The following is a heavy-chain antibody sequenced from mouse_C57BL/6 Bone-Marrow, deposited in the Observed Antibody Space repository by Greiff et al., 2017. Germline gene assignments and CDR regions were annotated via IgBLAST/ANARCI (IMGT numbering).Heavy chain of an antibody. D-gene: IGHD1-1*01. CDR3: ARRHYYGTLYAMDY. Sequence: QVQLQQPGAELVRPGSSVKLSCKASGYTFTSYWMDWVKQRPGQGLEWIGNIYPSDSETHYNQNFKDKATLTVDKSSSTAYMQLSSLTSEDSAVYYCARRHYYGTLYAMDYWGQGTSVTVSS. CDR1: GYTFTSYW. V-gene: IGHV1-61*01. J-gene: IGHJ4*01. CDR2: IYPSDSET.